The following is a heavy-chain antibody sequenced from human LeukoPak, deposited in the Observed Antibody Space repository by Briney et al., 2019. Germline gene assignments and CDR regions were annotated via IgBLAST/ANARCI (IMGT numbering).Heavy chain of an antibody. CDR3: ATLYCSGGSCHDGNAFDI. CDR2: FDPEDGET. D-gene: IGHD2-15*01. Sequence: ASVKVSCKVSGYTLTELSMRWVRQAPGKGLEWMGGFDPEDGETIYAQKFQGRVTMTEDTSTDTAYMELSSLRSEDTAVYYCATLYCSGGSCHDGNAFDIWGQGTMVTVSS. V-gene: IGHV1-24*01. J-gene: IGHJ3*02. CDR1: GYTLTELS.